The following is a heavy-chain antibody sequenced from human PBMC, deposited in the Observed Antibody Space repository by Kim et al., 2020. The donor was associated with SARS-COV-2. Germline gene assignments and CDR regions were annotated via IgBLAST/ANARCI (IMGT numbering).Heavy chain of an antibody. CDR3: ASERRYDI. V-gene: IGHV4-39*01. J-gene: IGHJ3*02. Sequence: SETLSLTCTVSGGSISSSSYYWGWIRQPPGKGLEWIGSIYYSGSTYYNPPLKSRVTISVDTSKNQFSLKLSSVTAADTAVYHCASERRYDIWGQGTMVTVSS. CDR2: IYYSGST. CDR1: GGSISSSSYY.